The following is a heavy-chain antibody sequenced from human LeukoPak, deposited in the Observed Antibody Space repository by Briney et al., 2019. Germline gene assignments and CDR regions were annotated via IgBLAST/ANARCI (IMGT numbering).Heavy chain of an antibody. CDR3: TREGEGRWLQPGY. V-gene: IGHV4-39*07. Sequence: SETLSLTCTVSGDSISSSNYYWIWIRQPPGKGLEWIGTFLYSGGTYYDPSLRSRVTISVDTSKNQFSLKVNSVTAADTAVYYCTREGEGRWLQPGYWGQGTLVTVSS. CDR1: GDSISSSNYY. D-gene: IGHD5-24*01. CDR2: FLYSGGT. J-gene: IGHJ4*02.